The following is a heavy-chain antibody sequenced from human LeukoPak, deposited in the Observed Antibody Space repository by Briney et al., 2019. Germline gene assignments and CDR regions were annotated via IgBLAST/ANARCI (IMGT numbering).Heavy chain of an antibody. Sequence: SETLSLTCAVYGGSFSGYYWSWIRQPPGKGLEWIGEINHSGSTNYNPSLKSRVTISVDTSKNQFSLKLSSVTAADTAVYYCARIRSDYFDYWGQGTLVTVSS. D-gene: IGHD4-17*01. CDR1: GGSFSGYY. J-gene: IGHJ4*02. V-gene: IGHV4-34*01. CDR2: INHSGST. CDR3: ARIRSDYFDY.